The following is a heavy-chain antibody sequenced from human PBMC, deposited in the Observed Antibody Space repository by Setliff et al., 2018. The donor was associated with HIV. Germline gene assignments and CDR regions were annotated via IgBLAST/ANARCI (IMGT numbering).Heavy chain of an antibody. Sequence: GGSLRLSCAASGFTFSSYWMNWVRQAPGKGLEWVANIKEDGSEKYYVDSVKGRFTISRDNAKNSLYLQMNSLRAEDTAVYSCARDNHYYYYMDVWGKGTTVTASS. CDR1: GFTFSSYW. V-gene: IGHV3-7*03. CDR2: IKEDGSEK. J-gene: IGHJ6*03. CDR3: ARDNHYYYYMDV.